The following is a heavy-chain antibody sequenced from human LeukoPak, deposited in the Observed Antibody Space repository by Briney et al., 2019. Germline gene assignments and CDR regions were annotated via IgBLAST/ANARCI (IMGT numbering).Heavy chain of an antibody. CDR2: IYSGGTT. D-gene: IGHD6-13*01. CDR1: GFTVSSNF. V-gene: IGHV3-66*01. CDR3: ARDRSGIAAAGSFDY. J-gene: IGHJ4*02. Sequence: GGSLRLSCAASGFTVSSNFMSWVRQAPGKGLEWVSGIYSGGTTYYADSVKGRFTISRDNSKNTLYLQMNSLRAEDTAVYYCARDRSGIAAAGSFDYWGQGTLVTVSS.